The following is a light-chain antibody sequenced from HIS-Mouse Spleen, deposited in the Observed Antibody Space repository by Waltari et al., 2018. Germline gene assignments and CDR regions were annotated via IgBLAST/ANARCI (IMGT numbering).Light chain of an antibody. CDR2: DVS. Sequence: QSALTQPASVSGSPGQSITISCTGTSSDVGGYNYVSWYQQHPGTAPKLISYDVSNLPSGGSNRCAGSKSGNTASLTISGLQAEDEADYYCSSYTSSSFNVVFGGGTKLTVL. CDR1: SSDVGGYNY. CDR3: SSYTSSSFNVV. V-gene: IGLV2-14*03. J-gene: IGLJ2*01.